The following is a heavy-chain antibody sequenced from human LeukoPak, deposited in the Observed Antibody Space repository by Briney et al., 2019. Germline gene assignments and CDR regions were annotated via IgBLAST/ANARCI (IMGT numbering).Heavy chain of an antibody. CDR2: INHRGST. J-gene: IGHJ4*02. CDR1: GGSFSGYY. Sequence: TSETLSLTCAVYGGSFSGYYWSWIRQPPGKGLEWIGEINHRGSTNYNPSLKSRVTISVDTSKNQFSLKLSSVTAADTAVYYCARGSLWFGEFTFDYWGQGTLVT. CDR3: ARGSLWFGEFTFDY. D-gene: IGHD3-10*01. V-gene: IGHV4-34*01.